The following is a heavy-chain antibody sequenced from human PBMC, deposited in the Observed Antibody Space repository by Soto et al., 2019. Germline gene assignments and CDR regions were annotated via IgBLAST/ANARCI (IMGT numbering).Heavy chain of an antibody. CDR2: IYPGDSDS. J-gene: IGHJ3*02. V-gene: IGHV5-51*01. Sequence: PGESLKISYKGSGYSFTSYWIVWVRQMPGKGLEWMGIIYPGDSDSRYRSSFQGQVTISVDKSISTAYLQWSSLKASDTASYYCARVSGNAFNIWGQGTMVTVSS. CDR3: ARVSGNAFNI. CDR1: GYSFTSYW.